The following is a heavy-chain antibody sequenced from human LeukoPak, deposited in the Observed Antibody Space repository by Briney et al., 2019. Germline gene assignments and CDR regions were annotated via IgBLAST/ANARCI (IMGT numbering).Heavy chain of an antibody. J-gene: IGHJ4*02. V-gene: IGHV3-21*01. D-gene: IGHD3-10*01. Sequence: GGSLRLSCAASGFTFSSYSMNWVRQAPGKGLEWVSSISSNSSYIYYADSVKGRFTISRDNSKNTLYLQMNSLRAEDTAVYYCAKTERLWFGESPTDYWGQGTLVTVSS. CDR2: ISSNSSYI. CDR3: AKTERLWFGESPTDY. CDR1: GFTFSSYS.